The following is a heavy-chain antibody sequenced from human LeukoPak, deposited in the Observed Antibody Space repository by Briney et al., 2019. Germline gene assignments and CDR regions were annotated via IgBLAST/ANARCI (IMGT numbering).Heavy chain of an antibody. D-gene: IGHD1-26*01. CDR3: ARDHVGATTGVDY. Sequence: ASVKVSCKASGYTFTGYYMHWVRQAPGQGLEWMGWINTNTGNPTYAQGFTGRFVFSLDTSVSTAYLQISSLKAEDTAVYYCARDHVGATTGVDYWGQGTLVTVSS. CDR1: GYTFTGYY. CDR2: INTNTGNP. V-gene: IGHV7-4-1*02. J-gene: IGHJ4*02.